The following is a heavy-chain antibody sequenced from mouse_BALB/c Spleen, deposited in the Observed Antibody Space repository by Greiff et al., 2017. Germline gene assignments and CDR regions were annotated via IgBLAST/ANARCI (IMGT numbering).Heavy chain of an antibody. V-gene: IGHV5-6-3*01. CDR3: ARDRSYGNYGAMDY. CDR2: INSNGGST. CDR1: GFTFSSYG. D-gene: IGHD2-1*01. J-gene: IGHJ4*01. Sequence: VQLKESGGGLVQPGGSLKLSCAASGFTFSSYGMSWVRQTPDKRLELVATINSNGGSTYYPDSVKGRFTISRDNAKNTLYLQMSSLKSEDTAMYYCARDRSYGNYGAMDYWGQGTSVTVSS.